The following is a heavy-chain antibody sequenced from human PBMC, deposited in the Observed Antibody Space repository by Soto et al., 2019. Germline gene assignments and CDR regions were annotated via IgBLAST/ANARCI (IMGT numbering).Heavy chain of an antibody. Sequence: QVQLVQSGAAVKKPGASVKVSCEASGYTFTSYAMHWVRQAPGQRLEWMGWINAGNGNTKCSQKFQGRVTISRDTSASTTYRELSSLRSEDTAVYYCARAHAAAGTEVGWYFYLWVRGTLVTVSS. V-gene: IGHV1-3*01. D-gene: IGHD6-13*01. CDR3: ARAHAAAGTEVGWYFYL. CDR1: GYTFTSYA. J-gene: IGHJ2*01. CDR2: INAGNGNT.